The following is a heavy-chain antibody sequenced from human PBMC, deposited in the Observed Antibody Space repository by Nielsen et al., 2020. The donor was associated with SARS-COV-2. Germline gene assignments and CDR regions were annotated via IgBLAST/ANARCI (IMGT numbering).Heavy chain of an antibody. D-gene: IGHD7-27*01. J-gene: IGHJ4*02. Sequence: SETLSLTCAVSGGSISSNNWWSWVRQPPGKGLEWIGEIYHRGSTNYNPSLKSRVTISVDTSKNQFSLELRSVTAADTAVYYCARDCSCGLGSSPSYYFDYWGQETLVTVSS. CDR1: GGSISSNNW. CDR2: IYHRGST. V-gene: IGHV4-4*02. CDR3: ARDCSCGLGSSPSYYFDY.